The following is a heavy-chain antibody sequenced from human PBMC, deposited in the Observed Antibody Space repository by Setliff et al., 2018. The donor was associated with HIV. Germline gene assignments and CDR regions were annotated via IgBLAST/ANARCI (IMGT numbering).Heavy chain of an antibody. Sequence: PGESLTISCKGSGYMFNNYWIAWVRQVPGKGLEWMGIIDPGDSDTRYTPSYQGRIIMSIDRFRSTAYLQWRSLTPSDSALYYCARQRPPGYSSPYTIEYWGQGTLVTV. D-gene: IGHD6-13*01. J-gene: IGHJ4*02. CDR2: IDPGDSDT. V-gene: IGHV5-51*01. CDR3: ARQRPPGYSSPYTIEY. CDR1: GYMFNNYW.